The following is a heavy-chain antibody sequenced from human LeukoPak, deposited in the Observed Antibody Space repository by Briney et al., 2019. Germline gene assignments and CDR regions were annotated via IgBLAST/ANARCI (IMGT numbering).Heavy chain of an antibody. CDR2: IIPILGIA. J-gene: IGHJ5*02. D-gene: IGHD3-22*01. CDR3: ARAYYYDSSGSNNWFDP. Sequence: GASVKVSCKASGYTFTDSYLHWVRQAPGQGLEWMGRIIPILGIANYAQKFQGRVTITADKSTSTAYMELSSLRSEDTAVYYCARAYYYDSSGSNNWFDPWGQGTLVTVSS. V-gene: IGHV1-69*04. CDR1: GYTFTDSY.